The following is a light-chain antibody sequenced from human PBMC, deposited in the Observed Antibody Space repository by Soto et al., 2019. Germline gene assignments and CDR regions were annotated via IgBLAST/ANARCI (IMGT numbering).Light chain of an antibody. CDR2: DVS. J-gene: IGLJ2*01. V-gene: IGLV2-14*01. CDR1: SSDVGGYNY. Sequence: QSALTQPASVSGSPGQSITISCTGTSSDVGGYNYVSWYQQHPGKAPKLMIYDVSNRPSGVSNRFSGSKSGNTASLTISGLQAEHEADYSCSSYTSSSTVVFGGGTNLTVL. CDR3: SSYTSSSTVV.